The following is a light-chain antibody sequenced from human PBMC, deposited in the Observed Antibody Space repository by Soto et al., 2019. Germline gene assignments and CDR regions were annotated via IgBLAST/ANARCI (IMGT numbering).Light chain of an antibody. Sequence: DIQLTQSPSFLSASVGDRVTITCRASQGIGSDLAWYQQKPGKPPKLLIYAASTLQPGVPSRFSGSGSGTDFTLTISSLQPEDFATYYCQQLNTYFYTFGPGTKLEIK. CDR3: QQLNTYFYT. CDR2: AAS. J-gene: IGKJ2*01. CDR1: QGIGSD. V-gene: IGKV1-9*01.